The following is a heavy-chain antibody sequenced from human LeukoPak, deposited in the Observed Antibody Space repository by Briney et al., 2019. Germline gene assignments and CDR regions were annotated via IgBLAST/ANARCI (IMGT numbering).Heavy chain of an antibody. D-gene: IGHD6-19*01. V-gene: IGHV3-48*04. J-gene: IGHJ2*01. CDR1: GFTFSSYA. CDR3: ARGRAVAGMRDFWYFDL. CDR2: ISSTGGTI. Sequence: GGSLRLSCAASGFTFSSYAMSWVRQAPGKGLEWVSYISSTGGTIYYADSMKGRFTISRDNAKNSLYLQMNSLRVEDTAVYYCARGRAVAGMRDFWYFDLWGRGTLVTVSS.